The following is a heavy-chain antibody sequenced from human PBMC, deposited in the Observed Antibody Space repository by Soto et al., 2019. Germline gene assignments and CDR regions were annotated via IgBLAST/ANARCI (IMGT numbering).Heavy chain of an antibody. CDR3: ARESEDLTSNFDY. J-gene: IGHJ4*02. Sequence: GGSLRLSCAASGFTFTPYWMHWVRQAPGKGLVWVSRINSDGSATRYADSVKGRFTVSRDNAKNSLYLEMNSLRAEDTAVYYCARESEDLTSNFDYWGQGTLVTVSS. V-gene: IGHV3-74*01. CDR2: INSDGSAT. CDR1: GFTFTPYW.